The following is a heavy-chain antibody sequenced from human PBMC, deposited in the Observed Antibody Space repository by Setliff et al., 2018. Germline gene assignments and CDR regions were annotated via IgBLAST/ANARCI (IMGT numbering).Heavy chain of an antibody. CDR3: ARDAHDYDSSENPIVDY. CDR2: INTYNGDT. J-gene: IGHJ4*02. V-gene: IGHV1-18*01. Sequence: GASVKVSCKASGDTFSTYALSWVRQAPGRGLEWMAYINTYNGDTYYAQKFQGRVTMTTDTSTSTASMELGSLRSDDTAMYYCARDAHDYDSSENPIVDYWGQGTLVTVSS. D-gene: IGHD3-22*01. CDR1: GDTFSTYA.